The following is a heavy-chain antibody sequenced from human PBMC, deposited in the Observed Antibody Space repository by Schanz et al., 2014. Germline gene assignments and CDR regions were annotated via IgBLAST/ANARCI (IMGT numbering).Heavy chain of an antibody. V-gene: IGHV1-18*01. CDR1: GYTFGSHG. Sequence: QVQLVQSGGEVKKPGASVKVSCEASGYTFGSHGMTWVRQAPGQGPELMGWINAHTGNTQYAQKFQGRVNMTRDTVTTTVHLELTRLRTDDTAIYYCARVHIATYHYNSPGAFDIWGQGTRVTVSS. CDR2: INAHTGNT. CDR3: ARVHIATYHYNSPGAFDI. D-gene: IGHD3-10*01. J-gene: IGHJ3*02.